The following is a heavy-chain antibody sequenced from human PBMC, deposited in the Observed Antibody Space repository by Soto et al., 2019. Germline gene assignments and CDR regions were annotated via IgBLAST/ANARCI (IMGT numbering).Heavy chain of an antibody. D-gene: IGHD2-21*02. CDR1: GDSITAGGHY. CDR3: AALTATYRNLSS. CDR2: IHYSGTT. J-gene: IGHJ2*01. Sequence: SETLSLTCTVSGDSITAGGHYWAWIRQHPEKGLEWLGYIHYSGTTDYNPSLKSRLTVSVDTSKNQFSLSLSSVTAADTAIYYCAALTATYRNLSSWGRSTLFTVSS. V-gene: IGHV4-31*03.